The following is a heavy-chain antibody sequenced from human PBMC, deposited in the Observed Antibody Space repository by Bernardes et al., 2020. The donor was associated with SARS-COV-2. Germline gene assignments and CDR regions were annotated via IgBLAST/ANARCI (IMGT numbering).Heavy chain of an antibody. CDR3: ARDSVTVTTPSGLFDY. J-gene: IGHJ4*02. D-gene: IGHD4-17*01. Sequence: ASVKVSCKASGYTFTSYGISWVRQAPGQGLEWMGWISAYNGNTNYAQKLQGRVTMTTDTSTSTAYMELRSLRSDDTAVYYCARDSVTVTTPSGLFDYWGQGTLVTVSS. V-gene: IGHV1-18*01. CDR2: ISAYNGNT. CDR1: GYTFTSYG.